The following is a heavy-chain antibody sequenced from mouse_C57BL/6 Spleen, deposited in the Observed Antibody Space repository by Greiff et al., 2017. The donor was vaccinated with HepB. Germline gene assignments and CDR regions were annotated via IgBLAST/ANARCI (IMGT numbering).Heavy chain of an antibody. CDR2: ISDGGSYT. Sequence: DVKLVESGGGLVKPGGSLKLSCAASGFTFSSYAMSWVRQTPEKRLEWVATISDGGSYTYYPDNVKGRFTISRDNAKNNLYLQMSHLKSEDTAMYYCARGSTAQAYYFDYWGQGTTLTVSS. V-gene: IGHV5-4*03. D-gene: IGHD3-2*02. J-gene: IGHJ2*01. CDR3: ARGSTAQAYYFDY. CDR1: GFTFSSYA.